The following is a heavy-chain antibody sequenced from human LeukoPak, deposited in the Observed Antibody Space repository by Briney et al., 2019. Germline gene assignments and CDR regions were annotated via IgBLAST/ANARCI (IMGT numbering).Heavy chain of an antibody. D-gene: IGHD3-22*01. J-gene: IGHJ4*02. V-gene: IGHV4-34*01. CDR2: INHRGST. CDR3: ARVAHYYDSSGYSYYFDY. CDR1: GGSFSGYY. Sequence: SETLSLTCAVYGGSFSGYYWSWIRQPPGKGLEWIGEINHRGSTNYNPSLKSRVTISVDTSKNQFSLKLSSVTAADTAVYYCARVAHYYDSSGYSYYFDYWGQGTLVTVSS.